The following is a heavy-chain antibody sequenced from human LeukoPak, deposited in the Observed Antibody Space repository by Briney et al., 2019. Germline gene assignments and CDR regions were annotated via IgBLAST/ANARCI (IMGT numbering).Heavy chain of an antibody. J-gene: IGHJ4*02. D-gene: IGHD5-12*01. Sequence: SETLSLTCTVSGGSISSTAYYWGWIRQPPGKGLEWIGSMYYSGNTYYNPSLKSRVTMSVDTSKNQFSLNLSSVTAADTAVYYCARHFRGYGYAAAGIFDSWGQGTLVTASS. V-gene: IGHV4-39*01. CDR2: MYYSGNT. CDR3: ARHFRGYGYAAAGIFDS. CDR1: GGSISSTAYY.